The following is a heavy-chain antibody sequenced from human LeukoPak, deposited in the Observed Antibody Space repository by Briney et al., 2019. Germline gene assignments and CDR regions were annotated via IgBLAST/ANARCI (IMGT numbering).Heavy chain of an antibody. CDR1: GGSISSGDYY. J-gene: IGHJ5*02. D-gene: IGHD6-13*01. V-gene: IGHV4-61*08. CDR2: IYCSGST. Sequence: PSETLSLTCTVSGGSISSGDYYWSWIRQPPGKGLEWIGYIYCSGSTNYNPSLKSRVTISVDTSKNQFSLKLSSVTAADTAVYYCARLSFIAAEGDWFDPWGQGTLVTVSS. CDR3: ARLSFIAAEGDWFDP.